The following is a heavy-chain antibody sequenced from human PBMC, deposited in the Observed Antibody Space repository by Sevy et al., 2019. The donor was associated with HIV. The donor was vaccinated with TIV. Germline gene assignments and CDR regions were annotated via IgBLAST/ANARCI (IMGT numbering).Heavy chain of an antibody. CDR1: GYTFTSYS. CDR2: ISAHNGNT. Sequence: ASVKVSCKASGYTFTSYSITWVRQAPGQGLEWMGWISAHNGNTKYAQKLQGRVTMTTDTSTTTAYMELWSLRSDDTAVYYCARDRGIASAGTYMDVWGKGTTVTVSS. CDR3: ARDRGIASAGTYMDV. J-gene: IGHJ6*03. V-gene: IGHV1-18*01. D-gene: IGHD6-13*01.